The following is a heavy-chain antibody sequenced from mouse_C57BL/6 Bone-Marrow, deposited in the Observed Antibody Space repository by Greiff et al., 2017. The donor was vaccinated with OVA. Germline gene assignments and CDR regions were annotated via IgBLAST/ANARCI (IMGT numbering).Heavy chain of an antibody. CDR3: ARDAGWLRDFDY. Sequence: EVHLVESGGGLVQSGRSLRLSCATSGFTFSDFYMEWVRQAPGKGLEWIAASRNKANDYTTEYSASVKGRFIVSRDTSQSILYLQMNALRAEDTAIDYWARDAGWLRDFDYWGQGTTLTVSS. J-gene: IGHJ2*01. CDR1: GFTFSDFY. CDR2: SRNKANDYTT. V-gene: IGHV7-1*01. D-gene: IGHD2-2*01.